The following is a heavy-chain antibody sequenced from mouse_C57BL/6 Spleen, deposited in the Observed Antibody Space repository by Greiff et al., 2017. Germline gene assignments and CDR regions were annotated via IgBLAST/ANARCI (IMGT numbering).Heavy chain of an antibody. CDR3: AREGIYYGNSSFAY. D-gene: IGHD2-1*01. CDR1: GYAFTNYL. V-gene: IGHV1-54*01. Sequence: VQVVESGAELVRPGTSVKVSCKASGYAFTNYLIEWVKQRPGQGLEWIGVINPGSGGTNYNEKFKGKATLTADKSSSTAYMQLSSLTSEDSAVYFCAREGIYYGNSSFAYWGQGTLVTVSA. J-gene: IGHJ3*01. CDR2: INPGSGGT.